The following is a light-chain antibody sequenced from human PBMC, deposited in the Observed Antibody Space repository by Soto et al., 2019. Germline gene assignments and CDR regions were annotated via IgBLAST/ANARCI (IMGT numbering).Light chain of an antibody. CDR3: QQYARSPWT. CDR2: GSS. V-gene: IGKV3-20*01. J-gene: IGKJ1*01. Sequence: EVVLTQSPGTLSLSPGEAATLSCRASQTVSSGYLAWYQQRSDQAPRLLIYGSSSRASDVPDRFSGSGSGTEFTLTISSLEPEDFAVYFCQQYARSPWTFGQGTKLEIK. CDR1: QTVSSGY.